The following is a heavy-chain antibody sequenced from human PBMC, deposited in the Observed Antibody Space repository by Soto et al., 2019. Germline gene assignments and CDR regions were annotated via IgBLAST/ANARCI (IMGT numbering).Heavy chain of an antibody. J-gene: IGHJ4*02. V-gene: IGHV1-18*01. CDR2: ISAYNGNT. Sequence: ASVKVSCKASGYTFTSYGISWVRQAPGQGLEWMGWISAYNGNTNYAQKLQGRVTMTTDTSTSTAYMELRSLRAEDTAVYYCAGNSHGFTNYVLNYWGQGTLVTVSS. D-gene: IGHD4-4*01. CDR3: AGNSHGFTNYVLNY. CDR1: GYTFTSYG.